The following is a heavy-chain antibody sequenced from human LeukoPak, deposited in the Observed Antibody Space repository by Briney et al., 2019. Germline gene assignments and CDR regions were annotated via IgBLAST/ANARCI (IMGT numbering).Heavy chain of an antibody. D-gene: IGHD4/OR15-4a*01. CDR1: GGSISSSS. J-gene: IGHJ6*02. V-gene: IGHV3-21*01. Sequence: ETLSLTCTVSGGSISSSSYYWGWIRQPPGKGLEWVSSMSGIGGFVHYADSVKGRFTISRDNAKSSLYLQMNSLRAEDTAVYFCARDDYSDSPTYYNGMDVWGQGTAVTVSS. CDR3: ARDDYSDSPTYYNGMDV. CDR2: MSGIGGFV.